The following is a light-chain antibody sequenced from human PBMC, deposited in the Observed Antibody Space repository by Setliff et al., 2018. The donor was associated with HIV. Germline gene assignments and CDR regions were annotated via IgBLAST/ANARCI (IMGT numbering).Light chain of an antibody. CDR2: EVT. CDR1: SSDVGSPLSS. CDR3: CSYGSGDIWI. Sequence: SVLAQPASVSGSPGQSINISCTGSSSDVGSPLSSVSWYQQNPGEVPKLLIYEVTGRPSGISDRFSGSKSDNTASLTISGLQTEDEADYYCCSYGSGDIWIFGGGTKVTVL. J-gene: IGLJ2*01. V-gene: IGLV2-23*02.